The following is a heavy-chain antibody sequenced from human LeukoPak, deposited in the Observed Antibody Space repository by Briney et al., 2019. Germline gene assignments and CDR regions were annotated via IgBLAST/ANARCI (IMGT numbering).Heavy chain of an antibody. V-gene: IGHV3-11*01. Sequence: PGGSLRLSCAASGFTFSDYYMSWIRQAPGKGLEWVSYISSSGSTTYYADSVKGRFTISRDNAKNSLYLQMNSLRAEDTAVYYCARGYYYDSSGYYPFDYWGQGTLVTVSS. D-gene: IGHD3-22*01. CDR3: ARGYYYDSSGYYPFDY. J-gene: IGHJ4*02. CDR2: ISSSGSTT. CDR1: GFTFSDYY.